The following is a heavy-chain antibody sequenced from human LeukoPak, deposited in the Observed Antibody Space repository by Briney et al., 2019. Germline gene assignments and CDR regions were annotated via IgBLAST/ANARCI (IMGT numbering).Heavy chain of an antibody. D-gene: IGHD3-16*01. V-gene: IGHV4-39*07. CDR2: IYYSGST. CDR1: GGSISSSSYY. Sequence: PSETLSLTRTVSGGSISSSSYYWGWIRQPPGKGLEWIGSIYYSGSTYYNPSLKSRVTISVDTSKNQFSLKLSSVTAADTAVYYCATGGKSRPHFYYFDYWGQGTLVTVSS. CDR3: ATGGKSRPHFYYFDY. J-gene: IGHJ4*02.